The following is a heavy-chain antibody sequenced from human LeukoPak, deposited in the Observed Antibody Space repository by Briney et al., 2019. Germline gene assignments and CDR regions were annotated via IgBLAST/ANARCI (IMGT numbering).Heavy chain of an antibody. V-gene: IGHV3-30*18. Sequence: GGSLRLSCAASGFTFGSYGMHWVRQAPGKGLEWVAVISYDGSNKYYADSVKGRFTISRDNSKNTLYLQMNSLRAEDTAVYYCAKERSLEIAVAGTVFDYWGQGTLVTVSS. D-gene: IGHD6-19*01. CDR1: GFTFGSYG. J-gene: IGHJ4*02. CDR2: ISYDGSNK. CDR3: AKERSLEIAVAGTVFDY.